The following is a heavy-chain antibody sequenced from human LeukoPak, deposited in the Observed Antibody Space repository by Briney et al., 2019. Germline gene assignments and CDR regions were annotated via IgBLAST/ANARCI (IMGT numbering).Heavy chain of an antibody. V-gene: IGHV1-2*06. J-gene: IGHJ4*02. CDR2: INPNSGGT. CDR1: GYTFTVYY. D-gene: IGHD3-16*02. Sequence: ATVRVSCTASGYTFTVYYMHWVRQAPGQGLEWMGRINPNSGGTNYAQKFQGRVTMTRDTSISTASMELSRLRSDDTAVYYCGGGSTIYGVVSYHRYCFYYWGQGTLVTVSS. CDR3: GGGSTIYGVVSYHRYCFYY.